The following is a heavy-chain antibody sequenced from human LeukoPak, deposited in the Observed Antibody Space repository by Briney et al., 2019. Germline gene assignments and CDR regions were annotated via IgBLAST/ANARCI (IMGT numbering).Heavy chain of an antibody. CDR3: ARKAAGLTFDY. CDR2: INSDGSST. D-gene: IGHD6-13*01. CDR1: GFTFSSYW. J-gene: IGHJ4*02. Sequence: GRSLRLSCAASGFTFSSYWMHWVRQAPGKGLVWVSRINSDGSSTMYAVSVKGRFTISRGNAENTLYLQMNSMRAEDTAVYYCARKAAGLTFDYWGQGTLVTVSS. V-gene: IGHV3-74*03.